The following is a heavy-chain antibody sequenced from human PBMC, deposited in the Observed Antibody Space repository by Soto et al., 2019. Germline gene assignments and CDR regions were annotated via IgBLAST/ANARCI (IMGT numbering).Heavy chain of an antibody. CDR3: ASGGSSNWFDP. D-gene: IGHD1-26*01. CDR1: GGSMSRADYY. J-gene: IGHJ5*02. Sequence: SETLSVTWTGSGGSMSRADYYWSWIRQPPGKGLEWIGYIYYTGSAYYNPSLKSRVTMSVDTSKNQFSLKVTSVTAADTAVYYCASGGSSNWFDPWGQGTLVTVS. V-gene: IGHV4-30-4*01. CDR2: IYYTGSA.